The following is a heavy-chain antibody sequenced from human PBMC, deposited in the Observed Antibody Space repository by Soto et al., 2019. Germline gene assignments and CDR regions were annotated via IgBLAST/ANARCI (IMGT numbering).Heavy chain of an antibody. Sequence: QVQLVQSGAEVKKPGSSVKVSCKASGGTFSTYSITWVRQAPGQGPEWMGRIIPVLGLANYAQKFHGRVTITEDKPTSTAYMELSSLRSEDTAVYYCAKEAYCSAGSCLDDAFDIWGQGTMVTVSS. CDR1: GGTFSTYS. D-gene: IGHD2-15*01. V-gene: IGHV1-69*02. J-gene: IGHJ3*02. CDR3: AKEAYCSAGSCLDDAFDI. CDR2: IIPVLGLA.